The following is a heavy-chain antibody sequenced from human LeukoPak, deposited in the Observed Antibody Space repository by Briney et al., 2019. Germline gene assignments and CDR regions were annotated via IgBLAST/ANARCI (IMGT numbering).Heavy chain of an antibody. CDR3: ARIALVLRYFDWFGNAFDI. D-gene: IGHD3-9*01. CDR1: GFTFDDYG. CDR2: INWNGGST. J-gene: IGHJ3*02. Sequence: GGSLRLSCAASGFTFDDYGMSWVRQAPGKGLDWVSGINWNGGSTGYADSVKGRFTISRDNAKNSLYLQMNSLRAEDTALYHCARIALVLRYFDWFGNAFDIWGQGTMVTVSS. V-gene: IGHV3-20*01.